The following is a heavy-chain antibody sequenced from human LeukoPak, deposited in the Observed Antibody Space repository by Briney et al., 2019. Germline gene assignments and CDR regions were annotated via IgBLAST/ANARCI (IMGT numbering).Heavy chain of an antibody. D-gene: IGHD1-26*01. CDR1: GFTFSNYG. Sequence: GGSLRLSCAASGFTFSNYGMGWVRQAPGKGLEWVSAISGSGDNPYYADSVRGRFTISRDNSKNTLYLQMNSLRAEDTAVYYCAKDWWELPFDYWGQGTLVTVSS. J-gene: IGHJ4*02. CDR2: ISGSGDNP. V-gene: IGHV3-23*01. CDR3: AKDWWELPFDY.